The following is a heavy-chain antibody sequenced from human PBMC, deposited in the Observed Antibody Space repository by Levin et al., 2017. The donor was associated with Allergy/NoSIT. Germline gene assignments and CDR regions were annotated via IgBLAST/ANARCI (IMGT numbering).Heavy chain of an antibody. J-gene: IGHJ3*02. V-gene: IGHV3-7*04. Sequence: PGGSLRLSCAASGFTFSSYWMNWVRQAPGKGLEWVAIINQGGSEDYYVDSVKGRFTISRDNAKNSLSLQMNSLRAEDTAVYYCARGQSAAFDIWGRGTMVTVSS. D-gene: IGHD3-3*01. CDR2: INQGGSED. CDR1: GFTFSSYW. CDR3: ARGQSAAFDI.